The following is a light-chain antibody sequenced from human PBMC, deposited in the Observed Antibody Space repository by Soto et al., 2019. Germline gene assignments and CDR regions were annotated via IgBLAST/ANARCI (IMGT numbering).Light chain of an antibody. CDR3: SSFAGSSKLV. Sequence: QSVLTQPPSASGSPGQSVTISCTGTSSDVGRYKYVSWYQQYPGKAPKVMIYEVNKRPSGVPDRFSGSKSGNTASLTVSGLQTEDEAHYYCSSFAGSSKLVFGGGTKLPVL. J-gene: IGLJ3*02. CDR1: SSDVGRYKY. CDR2: EVN. V-gene: IGLV2-8*01.